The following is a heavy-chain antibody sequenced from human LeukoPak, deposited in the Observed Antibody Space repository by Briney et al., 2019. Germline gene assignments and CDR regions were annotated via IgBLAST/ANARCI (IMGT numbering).Heavy chain of an antibody. V-gene: IGHV3-21*01. Sequence: GGSLRLSCAASGFSFSTYTMHWVRQAPGKGLEWVLSISSSTSYIYYADSVKGRFTISRDNAKNSLYLQMNSLRAEDTAVYYCARVWETYYDSSGYWPFDSWGQGTLVTVSS. CDR3: ARVWETYYDSSGYWPFDS. J-gene: IGHJ4*02. CDR2: ISSSTSYI. CDR1: GFSFSTYT. D-gene: IGHD3-22*01.